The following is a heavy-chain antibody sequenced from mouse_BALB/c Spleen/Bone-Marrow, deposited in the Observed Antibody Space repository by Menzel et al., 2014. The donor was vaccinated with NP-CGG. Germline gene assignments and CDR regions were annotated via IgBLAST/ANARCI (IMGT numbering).Heavy chain of an antibody. CDR2: INPSTDDT. V-gene: IGHV1-7*01. D-gene: IGHD2-10*02. CDR3: ARRKFGNHGFAY. CDR1: GYTFTSYW. J-gene: IGHJ3*01. Sequence: VQLQQSGAELAKPGASVKMSCKASGYTFTSYWMHWVKQRPGQGLEWIGYINPSTDDTEYNQKFKDKATLTADKSSSTAYMQLSSLTSEDSAVYYCARRKFGNHGFAYWGQGTLVSVSA.